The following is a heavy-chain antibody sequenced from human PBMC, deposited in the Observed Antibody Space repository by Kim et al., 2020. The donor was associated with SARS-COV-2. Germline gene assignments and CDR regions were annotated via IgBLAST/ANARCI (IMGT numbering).Heavy chain of an antibody. J-gene: IGHJ5*02. V-gene: IGHV4-34*01. CDR1: GGSFSGYY. Sequence: SETLSLTCAVYGGSFSGYYWSWIRQPPGKGLEWIGEINHSGSTNYNPSLKSRVTISVDTSKNQFSLKLSSVTAADTAVYYCARGWDIAVAGTEVGGFDPWGQGTLVTVSS. CDR2: INHSGST. CDR3: ARGWDIAVAGTEVGGFDP. D-gene: IGHD6-19*01.